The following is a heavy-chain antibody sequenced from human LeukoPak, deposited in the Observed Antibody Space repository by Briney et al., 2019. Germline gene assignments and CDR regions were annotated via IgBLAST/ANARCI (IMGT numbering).Heavy chain of an antibody. V-gene: IGHV3-30*01. CDR1: GFTFSSYA. Sequence: GGSLRLSCAASGFTFSSYAMHWVRQAPGKGLEWVAVISYDGSNKYYADSVKGRFTISGDNSKNTLYLQMNSLRAEDTAVYYCARDGRVHPDPDFDYWGQGTLVTVSS. J-gene: IGHJ4*02. CDR3: ARDGRVHPDPDFDY. CDR2: ISYDGSNK. D-gene: IGHD6-19*01.